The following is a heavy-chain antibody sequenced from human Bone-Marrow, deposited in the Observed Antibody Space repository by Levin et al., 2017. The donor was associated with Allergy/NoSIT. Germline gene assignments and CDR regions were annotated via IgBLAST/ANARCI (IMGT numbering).Heavy chain of an antibody. CDR1: GAYISGRNSY. Sequence: SETLSLTCNVSGAYISGRNSYWAWIRQPPGKGLEWIGSTIYGGVTYYNPSLESRVSISVDTSKNLFSLNLNLVAAADTAVYYCARHPMAEARPGGVFFDRWGRGLMVTVSS. J-gene: IGHJ5*02. CDR3: ARHPMAEARPGGVFFDR. D-gene: IGHD6-6*01. V-gene: IGHV4-39*02. CDR2: TIYGGVT.